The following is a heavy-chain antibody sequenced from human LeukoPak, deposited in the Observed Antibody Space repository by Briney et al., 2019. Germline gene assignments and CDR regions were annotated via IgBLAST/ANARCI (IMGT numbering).Heavy chain of an antibody. CDR1: GFIFRNTW. CDR2: IKSETDGGTT. D-gene: IGHD2-2*01. Sequence: GGSLRLSCAASGFIFRNTWMSCASHAPRNGLEWVGRIKSETDGGTTDYAAPVKDRFTISRDDSKNTLYLQMNSLKSADTAVYYCTLRYCSSLGCNRGSFDIWGQGTMVTVSS. J-gene: IGHJ3*02. CDR3: TLRYCSSLGCNRGSFDI. V-gene: IGHV3-15*01.